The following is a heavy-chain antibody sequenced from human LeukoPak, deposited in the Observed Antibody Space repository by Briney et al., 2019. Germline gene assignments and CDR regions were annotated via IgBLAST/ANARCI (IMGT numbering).Heavy chain of an antibody. Sequence: ASVKVSCTASGYTFTSHYMYWVRQAPGQGLEWMGVINPSGGSTTYAQKFQGRVTLTRDTSTRTVYMELRSLRSDDTAVYYCARQGGYSSAIGMGYWGQGTLVTVSS. J-gene: IGHJ4*02. D-gene: IGHD6-19*01. CDR3: ARQGGYSSAIGMGY. CDR2: INPSGGST. CDR1: GYTFTSHY. V-gene: IGHV1-46*01.